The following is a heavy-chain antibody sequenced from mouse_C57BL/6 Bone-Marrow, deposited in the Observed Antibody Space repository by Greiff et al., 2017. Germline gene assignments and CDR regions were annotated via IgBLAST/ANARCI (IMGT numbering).Heavy chain of an antibody. CDR1: GFTFSDYY. Sequence: EVKLMESGGGLVQPGGSLKLSCAASGFTFSDYYMYWVRQTPEKRLEWVAYISNGGGSTYSPDTVKGRFTISRDNAKNTLYLQMSRLKSEDTAMYYCAANWEDYAMDYWGQGTSVTVSS. D-gene: IGHD4-1*01. V-gene: IGHV5-12*01. J-gene: IGHJ4*01. CDR3: AANWEDYAMDY. CDR2: ISNGGGST.